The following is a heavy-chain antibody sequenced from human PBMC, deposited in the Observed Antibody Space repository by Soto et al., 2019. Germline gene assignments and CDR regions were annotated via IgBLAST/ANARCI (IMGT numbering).Heavy chain of an antibody. V-gene: IGHV1-69*01. Sequence: QVQLVQSGAEVQKPGSSVKVSCKASGGTFSSYAISWVRQAPGQGLEWMGGIIPIFGTANYAQKFQGRVTITADESTSTAYMELSSLRSEDTAVYCWARAYYGSGSYFGYYGMDVWGQGTTVTVSS. CDR1: GGTFSSYA. J-gene: IGHJ6*02. D-gene: IGHD3-10*01. CDR3: ARAYYGSGSYFGYYGMDV. CDR2: IIPIFGTA.